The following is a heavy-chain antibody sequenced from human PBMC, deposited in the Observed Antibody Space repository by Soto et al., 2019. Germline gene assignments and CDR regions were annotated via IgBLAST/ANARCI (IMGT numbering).Heavy chain of an antibody. CDR1: GFSISSYF. J-gene: IGHJ6*03. CDR2: IYYSGST. V-gene: IGHV4-59*01. CDR3: TRVNIHYYYYYKDV. D-gene: IGHD2-21*01. Sequence: SETLSLTCPVSGFSISSYFWSWIRQPPGKEREWIGYIYYSGSTNYNPSLKSRVSISVDTSKTQFFLELSSVTAADTAAYYCTRVNIHYYYYYKDVWGKGTTVTVSS.